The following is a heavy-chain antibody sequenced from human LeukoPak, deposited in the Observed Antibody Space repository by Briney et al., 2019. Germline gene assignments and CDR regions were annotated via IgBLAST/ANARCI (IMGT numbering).Heavy chain of an antibody. Sequence: ASVKVSCKASGYTFTDYYMHWVRQAPGQGLEWMGWLNPNSGGTNYAQKFQGRVTMTRDTSISTAYMELSRLRSDDTAVYYCARGYCSSTSCYPPGNFDYWGQGTLVTVSS. CDR1: GYTFTDYY. V-gene: IGHV1-2*02. CDR2: LNPNSGGT. J-gene: IGHJ4*02. CDR3: ARGYCSSTSCYPPGNFDY. D-gene: IGHD2-2*01.